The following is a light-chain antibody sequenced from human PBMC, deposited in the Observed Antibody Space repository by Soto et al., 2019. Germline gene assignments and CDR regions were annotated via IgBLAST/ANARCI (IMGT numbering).Light chain of an antibody. V-gene: IGLV2-8*01. CDR2: EVT. Sequence: QSVLTQPPSASGSPGQSVSISCTGTSSDVGGYNFVSWYQQHPGKVPKLMIYEVTKRPSGVPDRFSGSKSGNTASLTVSGLQAEDEADYYCTSYAGSNIPVVFGGGTKLTVL. CDR3: TSYAGSNIPVV. J-gene: IGLJ2*01. CDR1: SSDVGGYNF.